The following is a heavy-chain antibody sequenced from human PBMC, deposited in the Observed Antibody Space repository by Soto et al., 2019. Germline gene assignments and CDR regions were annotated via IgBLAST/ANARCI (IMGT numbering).Heavy chain of an antibody. J-gene: IGHJ5*02. CDR1: GFSLSTSGVG. V-gene: IGHV2-5*02. Sequence: QITLKESGPTLVKPTQTLTLTCTFSGFSLSTSGVGVAWIRQPPGKALEWLALIYWDDDKRYSPSLKSRLTITKDTSKNQVILTMTKMDPVDTATYYCAHGTEKFDPWGQGTLVTVSS. CDR3: AHGTEKFDP. CDR2: IYWDDDK.